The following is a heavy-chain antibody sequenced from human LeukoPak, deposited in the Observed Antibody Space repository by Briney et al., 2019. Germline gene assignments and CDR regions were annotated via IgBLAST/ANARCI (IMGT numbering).Heavy chain of an antibody. CDR2: FDPEDGET. D-gene: IGHD2-2*01. Sequence: VASVKVSCKVSGYTLTELSLHWVRQAPGKGLEWMGGFDPEDGETIYAQKFQGRVTMTEDTSTDTAYMELSSLRSEDTAVYYCAFTDIVVVPAASEYFQHWGQGTLVTVSS. V-gene: IGHV1-24*01. CDR3: AFTDIVVVPAASEYFQH. CDR1: GYTLTELS. J-gene: IGHJ1*01.